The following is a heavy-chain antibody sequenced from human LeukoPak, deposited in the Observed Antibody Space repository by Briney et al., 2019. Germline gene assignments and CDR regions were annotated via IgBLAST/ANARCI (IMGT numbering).Heavy chain of an antibody. J-gene: IGHJ6*03. Sequence: PSETLSLTCAVSGGSISSGGYSWSWIRQPPGKGLEWIGYIYHSGSTYYNPSLKSRVTISVDRSKNQFSLKLSSVTAADTAVYYCAREPHKEYCSGGSCYSGDYYYYMDVWGKGTTVTVSS. CDR3: AREPHKEYCSGGSCYSGDYYYYMDV. V-gene: IGHV4-30-2*01. D-gene: IGHD2-15*01. CDR1: GGSISSGGYS. CDR2: IYHSGST.